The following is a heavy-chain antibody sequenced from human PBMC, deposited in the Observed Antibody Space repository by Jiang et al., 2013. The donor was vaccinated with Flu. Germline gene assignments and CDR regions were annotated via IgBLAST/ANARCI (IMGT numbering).Heavy chain of an antibody. CDR3: ARGYSYGSP. V-gene: IGHV1-46*01. Sequence: GIINPSGGSTSYAQKFQGRVTMTRDTSTSTVYMELSSLRSEDTAVYYCARGYSYGSPWGQGTLVTVSS. D-gene: IGHD5-18*01. CDR2: INPSGGST. J-gene: IGHJ5*02.